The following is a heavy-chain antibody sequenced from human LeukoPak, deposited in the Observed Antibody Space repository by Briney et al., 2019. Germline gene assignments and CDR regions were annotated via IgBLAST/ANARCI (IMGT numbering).Heavy chain of an antibody. CDR1: GGSISSYY. J-gene: IGHJ4*02. Sequence: ASETLSLTCTVSGGSISSYYWSWIRQPPGKGLEGIGYIYYSGSTNYNPSLKSRVTISVDTSKNQFSLKLSSVTAADTAVYYCAAYCSSTSCPLDYWGQGTLVTVSS. CDR2: IYYSGST. CDR3: AAYCSSTSCPLDY. D-gene: IGHD2-2*01. V-gene: IGHV4-59*12.